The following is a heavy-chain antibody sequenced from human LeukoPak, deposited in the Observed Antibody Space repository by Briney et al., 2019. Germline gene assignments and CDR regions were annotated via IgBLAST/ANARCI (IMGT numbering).Heavy chain of an antibody. J-gene: IGHJ1*01. V-gene: IGHV1-58*02. CDR2: VDGGSSGT. D-gene: IGHD4-17*01. Sequence: SVKVSCKASGSTFASSAMQWVRQARGQGRAGLGWVDGGSSGTKYAQKYQGSVTITCDMSTSTAYMELSSLRSEDTAVYYGAAERVTTPSLCFQHWGQGTLVIVSS. CDR3: AAERVTTPSLCFQH. CDR1: GSTFASSA.